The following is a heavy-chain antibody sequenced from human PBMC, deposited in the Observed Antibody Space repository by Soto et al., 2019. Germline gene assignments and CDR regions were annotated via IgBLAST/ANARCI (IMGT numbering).Heavy chain of an antibody. J-gene: IGHJ4*03. CDR3: ARQAPERWVQSESASHT. Sequence: PGESLKISCQRSGYSSTSYWIHWVRQIPGKGLQWMGRIDPSDSYTNYSPSFQGHVTISADKSISTAYLQWSSLKASDTAMYYCARQAPERWVQSESASHTRGQAILVSVSS. CDR2: IDPSDSYT. V-gene: IGHV5-10-1*01. D-gene: IGHD2-2*02. CDR1: GYSSTSYW.